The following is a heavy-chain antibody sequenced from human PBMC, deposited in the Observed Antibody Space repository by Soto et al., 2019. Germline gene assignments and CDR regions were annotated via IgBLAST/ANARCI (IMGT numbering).Heavy chain of an antibody. J-gene: IGHJ4*02. D-gene: IGHD3-22*01. CDR3: ARHDSTGYYLH. CDR1: GFTFSNYG. Sequence: QVQLVESGGGVVQPGRSLRLSCAASGFTFSNYGMHWVRQAPGKGLEWVAVIWYDGSNKYYADSVKGRFTISRDNSKHTLYLQMNSLGAEDTAVYYCARHDSTGYYLHCGQGTLVTVSS. CDR2: IWYDGSNK. V-gene: IGHV3-33*01.